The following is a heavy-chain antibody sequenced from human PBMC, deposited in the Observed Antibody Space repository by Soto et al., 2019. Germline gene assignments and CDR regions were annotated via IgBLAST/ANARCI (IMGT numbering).Heavy chain of an antibody. V-gene: IGHV1-69*13. D-gene: IGHD2-2*01. CDR2: IIPIFGTA. J-gene: IGHJ5*02. Sequence: SVKVSCKASGGTFSSYAISWVRQAPGQGLEWMGGIIPIFGTANYAQKCQGRVTITADESTSKAYMELSSLISEDTAVYYCARAVVVPAALGIGILFDPWGQGTLVTVSS. CDR3: ARAVVVPAALGIGILFDP. CDR1: GGTFSSYA.